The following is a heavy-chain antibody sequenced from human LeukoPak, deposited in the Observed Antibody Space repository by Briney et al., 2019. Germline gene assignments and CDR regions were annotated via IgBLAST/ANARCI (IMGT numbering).Heavy chain of an antibody. J-gene: IGHJ6*03. D-gene: IGHD1-26*01. CDR2: IYTSGAA. CDR3: ARLFRVGSTPTTYYYYYYMDV. Sequence: SETLSLTCTVSGGSISSYYWSWLRQPPGKALEWIGYIYTSGAANYNPPLKSRVTISVATSKNQFSLNLRSVTAADTAVYYCARLFRVGSTPTTYYYYYYMDVWGKGTTVTVSS. CDR1: GGSISSYY. V-gene: IGHV4-4*09.